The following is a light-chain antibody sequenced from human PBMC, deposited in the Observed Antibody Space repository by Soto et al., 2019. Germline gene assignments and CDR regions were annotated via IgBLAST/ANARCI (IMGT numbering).Light chain of an antibody. V-gene: IGLV2-14*01. J-gene: IGLJ1*01. CDR3: TSYTSSSAYV. CDR1: RSAVGAYNY. CDR2: DVT. Sequence: QSALTQPASVSGHPGQSITISCTGTRSAVGAYNYVSWYQQHPGKAPKLMIYDVTDRPSGVSDRFSGSKSGNTASLTISGLQAEDEADYYCTSYTSSSAYVFGTGTKVTVL.